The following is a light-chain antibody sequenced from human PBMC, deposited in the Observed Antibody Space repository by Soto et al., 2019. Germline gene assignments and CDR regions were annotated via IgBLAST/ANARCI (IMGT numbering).Light chain of an antibody. CDR3: TSWTTSTTMI. Sequence: QSLLTQPASVSGSPGQSITISCTGTSSDIGAYNFVSWYHQHTGKAPKLMLYDVNIRPSGVSTRFSGPKSGNTASLAISGLQAEDEADYYCTSWTTSTTMIFGGGTKLTVL. CDR1: SSDIGAYNF. V-gene: IGLV2-14*03. CDR2: DVN. J-gene: IGLJ2*01.